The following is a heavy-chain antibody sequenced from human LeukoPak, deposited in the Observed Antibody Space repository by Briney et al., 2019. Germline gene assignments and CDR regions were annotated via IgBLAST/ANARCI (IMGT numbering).Heavy chain of an antibody. Sequence: PGGSLRLSCAASGFTFSSYEMNWVRQAPGKGLEWVSYISSSGSTIYYADSVKGRFTISRDNAKNSLYLQMNSLRAEDTAVFYCARDRAEQWLLQSGDVFDYWGQGTLVTVSS. J-gene: IGHJ4*02. CDR3: ARDRAEQWLLQSGDVFDY. CDR1: GFTFSSYE. D-gene: IGHD6-19*01. V-gene: IGHV3-48*03. CDR2: ISSSGSTI.